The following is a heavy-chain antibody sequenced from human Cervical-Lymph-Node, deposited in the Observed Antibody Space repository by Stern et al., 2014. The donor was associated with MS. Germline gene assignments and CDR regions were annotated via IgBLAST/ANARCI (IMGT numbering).Heavy chain of an antibody. CDR3: AKVSSYYYYYGMDV. J-gene: IGHJ6*02. Sequence: VHLVESGAEVKKPGSSVKVSCKASGDTLINFALSWVRQAPGQGLEWGGGIVPIFSTSDYAQKFQGRVTITADESTSTAYMELSSLRSDDTAVYYCAKVSSYYYYYGMDVWGQGTTVTVSS. V-gene: IGHV1-69*01. CDR1: GDTLINFA. CDR2: IVPIFSTS.